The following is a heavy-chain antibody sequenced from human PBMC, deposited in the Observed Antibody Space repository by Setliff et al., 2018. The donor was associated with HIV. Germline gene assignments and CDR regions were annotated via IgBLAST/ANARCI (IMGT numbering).Heavy chain of an antibody. CDR2: ISHTGNI. CDR3: AREVILRVYGDYAQYHYYMDV. CDR1: SGSISSHYY. V-gene: IGHV4-59*12. D-gene: IGHD4-17*01. J-gene: IGHJ6*03. Sequence: NPSETLSLTCTVSSGSISSHYYWTWIRQPPGKGLEWIGYISHTGNISYNPSLKSRVTISLDTSKKQFSLKLSSLTAADTAVYYCAREVILRVYGDYAQYHYYMDVWGKGTTVTVSS.